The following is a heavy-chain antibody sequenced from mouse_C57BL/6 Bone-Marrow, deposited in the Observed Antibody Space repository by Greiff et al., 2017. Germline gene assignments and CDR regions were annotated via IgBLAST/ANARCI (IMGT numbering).Heavy chain of an antibody. CDR2: IDPSDSET. J-gene: IGHJ4*01. V-gene: IGHV1-52*01. Sequence: QVQLQQSGAELVRPGSSVKLSCKASGYTFTSYWMHWVKQRPIQGLEWIGNIDPSDSETHYNQKFKDKATLTVDKSSSTAYMQLSSLTSEDSAVYYCAREGGVTTVVATDAMDYWGQGTSVTVSS. CDR3: AREGGVTTVVATDAMDY. D-gene: IGHD1-1*01. CDR1: GYTFTSYW.